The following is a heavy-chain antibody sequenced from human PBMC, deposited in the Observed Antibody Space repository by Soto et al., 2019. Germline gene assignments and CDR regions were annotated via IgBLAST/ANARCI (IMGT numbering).Heavy chain of an antibody. J-gene: IGHJ6*02. CDR1: GFTFGDYA. V-gene: IGHV3-9*01. CDR3: AKASDRYFDLMGGSFYDYGMDV. CDR2: ISLNSGSV. Sequence: GGSLRLSCAASGFTFGDYAMHLVRQAPGKGLEWVSGISLNSGSVGYAESVKGRFTISRDNDKNSLNLQMSSLRAEDTALYYCAKASDRYFDLMGGSFYDYGMDVWRQGTTVTVSS. D-gene: IGHD3-9*01.